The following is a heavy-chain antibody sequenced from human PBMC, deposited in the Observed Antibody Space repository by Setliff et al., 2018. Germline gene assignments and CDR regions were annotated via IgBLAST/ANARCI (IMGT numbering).Heavy chain of an antibody. V-gene: IGHV1-69*13. D-gene: IGHD3-10*01. Sequence: SVKVSCKASGGTFSSYVISWVREAPVQGLEWMGGIIPMFGTNYAQKFQGRVTITADESTSTAYMELSSLGSEDTAVYYCAGGQPLVRKYYYYMDVWGKGTTVTVSS. J-gene: IGHJ6*03. CDR1: GGTFSSYV. CDR2: IIPMFGT. CDR3: AGGQPLVRKYYYYMDV.